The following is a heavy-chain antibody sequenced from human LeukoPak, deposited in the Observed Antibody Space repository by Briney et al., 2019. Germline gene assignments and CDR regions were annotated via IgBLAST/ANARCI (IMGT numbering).Heavy chain of an antibody. V-gene: IGHV3-23*01. D-gene: IGHD2-15*01. CDR2: ISGSGGGT. CDR3: AKDLRDIIVVIAAPDY. CDR1: GFTFSNHA. J-gene: IGHJ4*02. Sequence: GGSLRLSCAASGFTFSNHAMIWVRQAPGKGLEWVSAISGSGGGTYYADSVKGRFTISRDNSKNTLYLQTNSLRAEDTAVYYCAKDLRDIIVVIAAPDYWGQGTLVTVSS.